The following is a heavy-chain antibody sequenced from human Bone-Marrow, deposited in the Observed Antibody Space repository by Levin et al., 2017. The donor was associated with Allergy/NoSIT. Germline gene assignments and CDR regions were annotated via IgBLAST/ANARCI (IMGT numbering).Heavy chain of an antibody. V-gene: IGHV3-23*01. CDR1: GFTFSSYA. CDR2: ISGSGGST. D-gene: IGHD6-13*01. CDR3: AKEIIAAAGTYFDY. J-gene: IGHJ4*02. Sequence: ETLSLTCAASGFTFSSYAMSWVRQAPGKGLEWVSAISGSGGSTYYADSVKGRFTISRDNSKNTLYLQMNSLRAEDTAVYYCAKEIIAAAGTYFDYWGQGTLVTVSS.